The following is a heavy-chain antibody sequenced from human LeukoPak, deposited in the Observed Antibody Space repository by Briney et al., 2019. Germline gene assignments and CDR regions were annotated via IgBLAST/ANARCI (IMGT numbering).Heavy chain of an antibody. CDR3: ARDWTGYCSGGSCYYFDS. D-gene: IGHD2-15*01. J-gene: IGHJ4*02. Sequence: GASVKVSCKASGYTFTSYGISWVRQAPGQGLEWMGWISAYNGNTNYAQKLQGRVTMTTDTSTSTAYMELRSLRSDDTAVYYCARDWTGYCSGGSCYYFDSWGQGTLVTVSS. V-gene: IGHV1-18*01. CDR2: ISAYNGNT. CDR1: GYTFTSYG.